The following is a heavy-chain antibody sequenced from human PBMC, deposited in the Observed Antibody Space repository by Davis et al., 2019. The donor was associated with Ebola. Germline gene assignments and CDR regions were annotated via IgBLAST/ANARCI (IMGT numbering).Heavy chain of an antibody. V-gene: IGHV1-2*04. CDR3: ARALSPTYDYYVDV. CDR1: AYTFVDYY. J-gene: IGHJ6*03. Sequence: AASVKVSCKASAYTFVDYYIHWVRQAPGQGLEWMGWINPKSGGTKYAQKFQDWVTLTRDTSISTAYVELSGLTSDDTAIYYCARALSPTYDYYVDVWGNGTAVTVSS. D-gene: IGHD2-8*01. CDR2: INPKSGGT.